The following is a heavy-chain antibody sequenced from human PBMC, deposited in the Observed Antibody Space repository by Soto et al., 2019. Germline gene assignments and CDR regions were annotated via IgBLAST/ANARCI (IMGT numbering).Heavy chain of an antibody. V-gene: IGHV3-33*01. D-gene: IGHD4-17*01. J-gene: IGHJ6*02. Sequence: QVQLVESGGGVVQPGRSLRLSCAASGFTFSTYGMHWVRQAPGKGLEWVAVIWYDGSNKYYADSLKGRFTISRDNSKSTLYLQMNSLRAEDTAVYYCARSGDYDYYAMDVWGQGTTVTVSS. CDR1: GFTFSTYG. CDR2: IWYDGSNK. CDR3: ARSGDYDYYAMDV.